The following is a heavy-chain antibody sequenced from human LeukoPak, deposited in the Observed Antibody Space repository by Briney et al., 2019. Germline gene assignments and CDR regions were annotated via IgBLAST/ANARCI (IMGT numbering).Heavy chain of an antibody. CDR2: IKQDGSEK. Sequence: AGGSLRLSCAASGLTFSSYWMSWVRQAPGKGLEWVANIKQDGSEKNYVDSVKGRFTISRDNAKNSLYLQMNSLRAEDTAVYYCARDQWATIRYYNHYYMGVWGKGTTVTISS. V-gene: IGHV3-7*01. CDR3: ARDQWATIRYYNHYYMGV. CDR1: GLTFSSYW. D-gene: IGHD5-12*01. J-gene: IGHJ6*03.